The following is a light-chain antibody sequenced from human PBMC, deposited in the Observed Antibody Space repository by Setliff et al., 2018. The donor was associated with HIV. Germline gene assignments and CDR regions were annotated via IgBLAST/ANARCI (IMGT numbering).Light chain of an antibody. J-gene: IGKJ3*01. CDR2: WAS. CDR1: QSILYSSNTKNY. Sequence: DIVMTQSPDSLAVSLGERATINCKSSQSILYSSNTKNYLAWYQQKAGQPPKLLINWASIRESGVPDRFSGSGSGTDFTLTISGLQAEDVAIYYCQQYYDTPFTFGPGTKVDIK. V-gene: IGKV4-1*01. CDR3: QQYYDTPFT.